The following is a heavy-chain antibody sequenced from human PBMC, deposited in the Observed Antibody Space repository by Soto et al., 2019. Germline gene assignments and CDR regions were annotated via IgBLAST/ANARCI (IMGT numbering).Heavy chain of an antibody. CDR1: GFTFSNYS. D-gene: IGHD1-26*01. Sequence: VGSLRLSCAASGFTFSNYSMHRVSHAPGKGLEWVAVISKDGDKKYYADSVKGRFTISRDNSKNTLYLQMNSLRPEDTAVHYCAREWSGANPGYLGQGTQGSVSS. V-gene: IGHV3-30-3*01. CDR2: ISKDGDKK. CDR3: AREWSGANPGY. J-gene: IGHJ4*02.